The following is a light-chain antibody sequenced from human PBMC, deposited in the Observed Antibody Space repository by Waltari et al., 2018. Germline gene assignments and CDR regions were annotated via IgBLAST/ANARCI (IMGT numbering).Light chain of an antibody. J-gene: IGLJ1*01. CDR1: SNNVRNKG. CDR3: SAWDSSLSGYV. CDR2: RNK. Sequence: QAGLTQPPSVSKDLRQTATLTCTGNSNNVRNKGAAWLQHHQGHPPKLLSYRNKNRPSGISERFSAYRSGNTAFLTITGLQPEDEADYYCSAWDSSLSGYVFGTGTRLTVL. V-gene: IGLV10-54*04.